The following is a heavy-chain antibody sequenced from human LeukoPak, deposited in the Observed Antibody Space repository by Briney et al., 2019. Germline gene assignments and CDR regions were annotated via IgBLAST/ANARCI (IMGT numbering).Heavy chain of an antibody. Sequence: ASVKVSCKVSGYTLTELSMHWVRQAPGKGLEWMGGFDPEDGETIYAQKLQGRVTMTTDTSTSTAYMELRSLRSDDTAVYYCARGSDYYDSSGYYYGWGQGTLVTVSS. D-gene: IGHD3-22*01. CDR2: FDPEDGET. CDR1: GYTLTELS. V-gene: IGHV1-24*01. CDR3: ARGSDYYDSSGYYYG. J-gene: IGHJ4*02.